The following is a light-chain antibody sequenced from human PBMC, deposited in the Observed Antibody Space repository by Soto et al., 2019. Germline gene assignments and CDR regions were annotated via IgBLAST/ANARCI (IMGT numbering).Light chain of an antibody. J-gene: IGKJ3*01. CDR3: QRYNGARET. CDR1: QDIRNN. V-gene: IGKV1-27*01. CDR2: AAS. Sequence: DIQMTQSPSSRSASVGDRVTITCRASQDIRNNLAWYQQKPGKVPKVLNYAASTLQSGVPSRFSGSGSGTDFTLTISSLQPEDVATYYCQRYNGARETFGPGTKVDIK.